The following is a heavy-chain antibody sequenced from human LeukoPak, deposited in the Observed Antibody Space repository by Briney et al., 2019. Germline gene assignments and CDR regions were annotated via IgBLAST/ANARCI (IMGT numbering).Heavy chain of an antibody. CDR3: VCDPDYYGSGSYYNGVSDFDY. J-gene: IGHJ4*02. Sequence: SETLSLTCTVSGGSISSSSYYWGWIRQPPGKGLEWIGSFYYGGSTYYNPSLKSRVTISVDTSKNQFSLKLSSVTAADTAVYYCVCDPDYYGSGSYYNGVSDFDYWGQGTLVTVSS. V-gene: IGHV4-39*01. CDR2: FYYGGST. D-gene: IGHD3-10*01. CDR1: GGSISSSSYY.